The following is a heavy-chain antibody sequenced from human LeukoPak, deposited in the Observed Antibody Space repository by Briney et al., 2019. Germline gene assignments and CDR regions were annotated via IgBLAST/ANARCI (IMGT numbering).Heavy chain of an antibody. Sequence: GGSLRLSCAASGFTFSDFAMIWVRQSPGKKGLEWVSSIFQGGGEIHYADSVRGRFTISRDNSKSTLFLQMNSLRAEDTAIYYCARSPPLWNGDAFDIWGQGTMVTVSS. V-gene: IGHV3-23*01. CDR3: ARSPPLWNGDAFDI. CDR1: GFTFSDFA. CDR2: IFQGGGEI. D-gene: IGHD1-1*01. J-gene: IGHJ3*02.